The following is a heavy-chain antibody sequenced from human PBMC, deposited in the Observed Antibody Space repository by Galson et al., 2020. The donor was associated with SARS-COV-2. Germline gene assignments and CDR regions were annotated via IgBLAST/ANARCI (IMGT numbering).Heavy chain of an antibody. D-gene: IGHD5-12*01. V-gene: IGHV1-18*01. CDR1: GYTFTSYG. CDR3: ARDREIGGYDSLFAY. Sequence: ASVKVSCKASGYTFTSYGISWVRQAPGQGLEWMGWISAYNGNTNYAQKLQGRVTMTTDTSTSTAYMELRSLRSDDTAVYYCARDREIGGYDSLFAYWGQGTLVTFSS. J-gene: IGHJ4*02. CDR2: ISAYNGNT.